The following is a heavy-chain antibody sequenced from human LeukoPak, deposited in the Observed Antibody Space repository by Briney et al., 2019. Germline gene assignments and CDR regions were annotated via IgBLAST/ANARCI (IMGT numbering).Heavy chain of an antibody. CDR3: AKDPYNWNDDDAFDI. V-gene: IGHV3-30*02. CDR2: IRYDGSNK. Sequence: GGSLRLSCAASGFTFSSYGMHWVRQAPGKGLEWVAFIRYDGSNKYYADSVKGRFTISRDNSKNTLYLQMNSLRAEDTAVYYCAKDPYNWNDDDAFDIWGKGTTVTVSS. CDR1: GFTFSSYG. D-gene: IGHD1-20*01. J-gene: IGHJ3*02.